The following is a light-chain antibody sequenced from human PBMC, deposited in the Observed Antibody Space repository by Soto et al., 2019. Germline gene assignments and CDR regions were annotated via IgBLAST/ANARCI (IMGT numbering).Light chain of an antibody. J-gene: IGKJ5*01. CDR1: QSLLHSNGYNY. CDR2: LGS. CDR3: MQALQTPIT. Sequence: DIVMTQSPLSLPVTPGEPASISCRSSQSLLHSNGYNYLDWYLQKPGQSPHLLIYLGSNRASGVPDRFSGSGSGTDFTLKIRRVEAEDVGVYYCMQALQTPITFGHGTRLEIK. V-gene: IGKV2-28*01.